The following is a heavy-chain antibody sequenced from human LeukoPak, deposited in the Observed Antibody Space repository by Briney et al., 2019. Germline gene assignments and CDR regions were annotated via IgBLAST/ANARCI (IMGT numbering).Heavy chain of an antibody. D-gene: IGHD6-19*01. CDR3: ARDLVYSSGWFAGELDH. J-gene: IGHJ4*02. Sequence: GGSLRLSCSASGFAFSSDAMHWVRQAPGRGLEWLAVIAYDGSNADHAESVRGRFTISRDNSTNTLFLQMNSLRPEDTAAYYCARDLVYSSGWFAGELDHWGLGTLVIVSS. CDR2: IAYDGSNA. CDR1: GFAFSSDA. V-gene: IGHV3-30*04.